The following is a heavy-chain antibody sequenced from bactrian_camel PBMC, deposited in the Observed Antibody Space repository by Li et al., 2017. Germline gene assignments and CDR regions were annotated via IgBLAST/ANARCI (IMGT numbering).Heavy chain of an antibody. CDR3: AAAVPFVRLEWVRISLKS. V-gene: IGHV3S53*01. J-gene: IGHJ4*01. D-gene: IGHD3*01. Sequence: HVQLAESGGGSVLAGGSLRLSCAASGYTSSRHCMGWFRQAPGKEREGVAGIESGGSTTYADSVKGRFTISKDNAKNTLYLQMNSLKPEDTAMYYCAAAVPFVRLEWVRISLKSGARGPRSPSP. CDR2: IESGGST. CDR1: GYTSSRHC.